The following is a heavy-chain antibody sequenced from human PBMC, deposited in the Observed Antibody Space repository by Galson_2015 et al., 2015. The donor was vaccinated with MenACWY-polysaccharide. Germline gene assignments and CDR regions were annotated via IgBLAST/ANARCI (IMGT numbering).Heavy chain of an antibody. CDR1: GFSFSDYN. Sequence: SLRLSCAASGFSFSDYNMNWVRQAPGKGLEWVSIISSSASYIYYADSVKGRFTISRDNAKNLLYLQMNSLRAEDTAIYYCARDTGGADYSGRSTLVTVSS. V-gene: IGHV3-21*01. CDR3: ARDTGGADY. CDR2: ISSSASYI. D-gene: IGHD3-10*01. J-gene: IGHJ4*01.